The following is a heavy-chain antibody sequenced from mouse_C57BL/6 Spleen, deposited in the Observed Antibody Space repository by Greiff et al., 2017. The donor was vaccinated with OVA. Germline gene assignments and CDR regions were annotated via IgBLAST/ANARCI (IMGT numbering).Heavy chain of an antibody. V-gene: IGHV1-61*01. D-gene: IGHD2-5*01. Sequence: QVQLKQPGAELVRPGSSVKLSCKASGYTFTSYWMDWVKQRPGQGLEWIGNIYPSDSETHYNQKFKDKATLTVDKSSSTAYMQLSSLTSEDSAVYYCARRPGYSNPFDYWGQGTTLTVSS. CDR2: IYPSDSET. CDR3: ARRPGYSNPFDY. J-gene: IGHJ2*01. CDR1: GYTFTSYW.